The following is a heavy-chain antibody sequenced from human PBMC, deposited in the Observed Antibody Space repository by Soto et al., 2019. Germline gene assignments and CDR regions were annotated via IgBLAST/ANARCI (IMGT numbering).Heavy chain of an antibody. V-gene: IGHV3-53*01. D-gene: IGHD3-16*01. CDR3: ATGTRGRHYYYGMDV. CDR1: GFTVSGNY. CDR2: IYAGGYT. J-gene: IGHJ6*02. Sequence: PGGSLRLSCTASGFTVSGNYMTWVRQAPGKGLEWVSVIYAGGYTYYADSVKGRFTISRDSSTNTLYLRMNNLRADDTAVYYCATGTRGRHYYYGMDVWGQGTTVTVSS.